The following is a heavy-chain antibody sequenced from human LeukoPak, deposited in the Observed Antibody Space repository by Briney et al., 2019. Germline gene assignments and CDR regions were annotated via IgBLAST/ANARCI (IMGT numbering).Heavy chain of an antibody. CDR1: GFTFSNYW. Sequence: GGSLRLSCAASGFTFSNYWMSWVRQAPGKGLEWVANIKQDGSETYYVDSVKGRFIISRDNAKNSLYLQMNSLRAEDTAVYYCARDYGRATTFAFDIWGQGTMVTVSS. V-gene: IGHV3-7*01. J-gene: IGHJ3*02. CDR2: IKQDGSET. CDR3: ARDYGRATTFAFDI. D-gene: IGHD1-26*01.